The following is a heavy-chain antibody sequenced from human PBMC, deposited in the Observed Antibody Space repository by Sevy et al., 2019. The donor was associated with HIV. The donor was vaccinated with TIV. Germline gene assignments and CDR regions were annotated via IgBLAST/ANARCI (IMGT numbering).Heavy chain of an antibody. V-gene: IGHV4-59*01. D-gene: IGHD6-13*01. CDR2: SGST. CDR1: GVSISNYY. J-gene: IGHJ4*02. CDR3: ARGGPNQHQLDYFDY. Sequence: SETLSLTCTVSGVSISNYYWAWIRQPPGKGLECVGFSGSTNYNPSLKSRVTTSVDKSKNHFSLKLSSVTVADTAIYYCARGGPNQHQLDYFDYWGQGTLVTVSS.